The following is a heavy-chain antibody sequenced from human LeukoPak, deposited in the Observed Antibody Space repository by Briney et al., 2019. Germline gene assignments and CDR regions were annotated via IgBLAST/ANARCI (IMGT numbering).Heavy chain of an antibody. CDR3: ARGGSSIQLWGTHDY. V-gene: IGHV4-59*01. Sequence: PSETLSLTCAVSGGSISSYYWSWIRQPPGKGLEWLGYIYYSGSTNYNPSLKSRVTISVDTSKNQFSLKLSSVTAADTAVYYCARGGSSIQLWGTHDYWGQGTLVTVSS. D-gene: IGHD5-18*01. J-gene: IGHJ4*02. CDR2: IYYSGST. CDR1: GGSISSYY.